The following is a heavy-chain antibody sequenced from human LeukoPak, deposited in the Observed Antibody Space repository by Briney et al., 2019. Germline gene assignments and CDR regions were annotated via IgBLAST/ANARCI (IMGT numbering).Heavy chain of an antibody. D-gene: IGHD3-16*01. J-gene: IGHJ4*02. Sequence: GASVKVSCKASGYTFTSYDINWVRQATGQGLEWMGWMNPNSGNTGYAQKFQGRVTMTRNTSISTAYMELSSLRSEDTAVYYCARDPGRGGKALMDYWGQGTLVTVSS. CDR1: GYTFTSYD. CDR2: MNPNSGNT. V-gene: IGHV1-8*01. CDR3: ARDPGRGGKALMDY.